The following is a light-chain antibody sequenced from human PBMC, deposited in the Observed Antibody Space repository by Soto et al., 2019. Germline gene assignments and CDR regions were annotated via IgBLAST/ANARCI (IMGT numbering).Light chain of an antibody. CDR2: SAS. Sequence: DIQMTQSPSSLSASVGARVTITCRASQGIGYFLTWYQQRPGKVPKLIIYSASSLFSGAPSRFSGSGSGTDFTLTIFNLQPDDVATYYCQKYDSAPFTFGPGTRVEIK. CDR1: QGIGYF. CDR3: QKYDSAPFT. V-gene: IGKV1-27*01. J-gene: IGKJ3*01.